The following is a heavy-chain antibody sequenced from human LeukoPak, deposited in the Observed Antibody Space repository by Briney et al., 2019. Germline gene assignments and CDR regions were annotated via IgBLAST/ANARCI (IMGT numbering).Heavy chain of an antibody. J-gene: IGHJ3*01. Sequence: PGGSLRLSCAASGFTFTNYVMHWVRQAPGKGLEWVAFISFDGTIEYYADSVKGRFTISRDNSKNTLFLQLNGLRADDTSVYYCARGYDVLSGAIPDAFDVWGQGTMVTVPS. D-gene: IGHD3-9*01. CDR2: ISFDGTIE. CDR3: ARGYDVLSGAIPDAFDV. CDR1: GFTFTNYV. V-gene: IGHV3-30*04.